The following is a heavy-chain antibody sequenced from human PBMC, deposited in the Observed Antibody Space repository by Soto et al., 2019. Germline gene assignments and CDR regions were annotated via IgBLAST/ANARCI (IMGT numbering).Heavy chain of an antibody. D-gene: IGHD3-22*01. V-gene: IGHV1-69*06. CDR3: ASGYDSSGYYISN. Sequence: SVKVSCKASGGTFSSYAISWVRQAPGQGLEWMGGIIPIFGTANYAQKFQGRVTITADKSTSTAYMELSSLRSEDTAVYYCASGYDSSGYYISNWGQGTLVTVSS. CDR2: IIPIFGTA. J-gene: IGHJ4*02. CDR1: GGTFSSYA.